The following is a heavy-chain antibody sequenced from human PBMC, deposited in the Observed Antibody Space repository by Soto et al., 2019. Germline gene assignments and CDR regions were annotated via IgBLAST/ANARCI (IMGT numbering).Heavy chain of an antibody. CDR2: IRSIAYGGTT. D-gene: IGHD1-1*01. CDR1: GFTFGDYT. Sequence: GESLSLSCVASGFTFGDYTMSWFRQAPGGGLEWVSFIRSIAYGGTTEYAASVKGRFTISRDDSKSIAYLQMNSLKSEDTAVYSCARDRASPDNDDLCGLDGWGQGTRVTVSS. V-gene: IGHV3-49*03. J-gene: IGHJ6*02. CDR3: ARDRASPDNDDLCGLDG.